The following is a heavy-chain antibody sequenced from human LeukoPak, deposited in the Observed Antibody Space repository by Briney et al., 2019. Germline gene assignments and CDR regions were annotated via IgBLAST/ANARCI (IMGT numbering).Heavy chain of an antibody. CDR1: GFTFSSYS. CDR3: ARDPLDIVVVPAAIARSYYYGMDV. J-gene: IGHJ6*02. CDR2: ISSSSSTI. D-gene: IGHD2-2*02. V-gene: IGHV3-48*02. Sequence: GGSLRLSCAASGFTFSSYSMNWVRQAPGKGLEWVSYISSSSSTIYYADSVKGRFTISRDNAKNSLYLQMNSLRDEDTAVYYCARDPLDIVVVPAAIARSYYYGMDVWGQGTTVTVSS.